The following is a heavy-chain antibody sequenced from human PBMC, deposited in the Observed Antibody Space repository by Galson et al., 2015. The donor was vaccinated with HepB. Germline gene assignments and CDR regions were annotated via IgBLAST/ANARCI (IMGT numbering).Heavy chain of an antibody. V-gene: IGHV5-51*01. Sequence: QSGAEVKKPGESLKISCKGSGYSFSTYWIGWVRQMPGKGLEWVGIIYPGDSDTRYSPSFQGQVTISTDESITTAYLQWTSLKASDTAMFYCAIGWQPYYFEHWGQGTLVTVSS. J-gene: IGHJ4*02. CDR2: IYPGDSDT. CDR1: GYSFSTYW. D-gene: IGHD2-15*01. CDR3: AIGWQPYYFEH.